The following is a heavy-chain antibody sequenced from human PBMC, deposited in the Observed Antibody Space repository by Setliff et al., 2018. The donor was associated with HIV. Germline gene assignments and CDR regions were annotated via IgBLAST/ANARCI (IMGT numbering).Heavy chain of an antibody. CDR2: IDTSEST. D-gene: IGHD3-10*01. V-gene: IGHV4-4*07. J-gene: IGHJ6*03. CDR1: GGSIGSYY. CDR3: ARSGFGYYYYYMDV. Sequence: SETLSLTCAVSGGSIGSYYWSWIRQPAGKGLEWIGRIDTSESTSYNPSLKSRVTMSVDTSNHQFSLKLRSVTAADTAVYYCARSGFGYYYYYMDVWGKGTTVTVSS.